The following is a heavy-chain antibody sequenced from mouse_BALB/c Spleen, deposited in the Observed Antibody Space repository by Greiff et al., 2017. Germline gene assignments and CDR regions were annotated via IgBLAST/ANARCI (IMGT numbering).Heavy chain of an antibody. CDR3: AREATGGYFDV. CDR2: IWAGGST. Sequence: VKLMESGPGLVAPSQSLSITCTVSGFSLTSYGVHWVRQPPGKGLEWLGVIWAGGSTNYNSALMSRLSISKDNSKSQVFLKMNSLQTDDTAMYYCAREATGGYFDVWGAGTTVTVSS. CDR1: GFSLTSYG. V-gene: IGHV2-9*02. J-gene: IGHJ1*01.